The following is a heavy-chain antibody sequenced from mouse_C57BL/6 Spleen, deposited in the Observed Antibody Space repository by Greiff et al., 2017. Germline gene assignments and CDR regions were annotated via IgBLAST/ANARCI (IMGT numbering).Heavy chain of an antibody. CDR3: TLDYYGSSLRY. CDR2: IDPETGDT. CDR1: GFNIKDDY. Sequence: EVQLQQSGAELVRPGASVKLSCTASGFNIKDDYMHWVKQRPEPGLEWIGWIDPETGDTEYASKFQGNATITADTSSNTAFLQLSSLTSEDTAVYYCTLDYYGSSLRYWGQGTTLTVSS. V-gene: IGHV14-4*01. D-gene: IGHD1-1*01. J-gene: IGHJ2*01.